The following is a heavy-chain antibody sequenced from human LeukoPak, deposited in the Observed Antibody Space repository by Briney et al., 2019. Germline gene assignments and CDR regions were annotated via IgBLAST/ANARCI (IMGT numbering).Heavy chain of an antibody. V-gene: IGHV3-30-3*01. CDR1: GFTFSGYP. J-gene: IGHJ4*02. Sequence: GKSLRLSCAASGFTFSGYPIHWVRQAPGKGLEWVAVISYDGSNKYYADSVKGRFTISRDNSNNTLYLQMNSLRVEDTAVYYCARQTTVATDCWGQGTLVTVSS. D-gene: IGHD4-23*01. CDR2: ISYDGSNK. CDR3: ARQTTVATDC.